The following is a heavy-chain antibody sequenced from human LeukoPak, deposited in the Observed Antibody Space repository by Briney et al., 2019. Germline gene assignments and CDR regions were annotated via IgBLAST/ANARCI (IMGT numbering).Heavy chain of an antibody. V-gene: IGHV3-30-3*01. CDR3: VRDQFFSFDY. J-gene: IGHJ4*02. CDR2: ISYDGSNK. Sequence: GRSLRLSCAASGFTFSSYAMHWVRQAPGKGLEWVAVISYDGSNKYYADSVKGRFTISRDNSKNTLYLQMNSLRDEDTAVYYCVRDQFFSFDYWGQGTLVTVSS. CDR1: GFTFSSYA. D-gene: IGHD3-3*01.